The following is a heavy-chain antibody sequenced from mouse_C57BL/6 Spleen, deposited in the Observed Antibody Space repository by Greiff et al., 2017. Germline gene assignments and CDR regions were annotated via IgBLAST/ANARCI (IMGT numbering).Heavy chain of an antibody. V-gene: IGHV1-9*01. CDR1: GYTFTGYW. D-gene: IGHD1-1*01. CDR2: ILPGSGST. J-gene: IGHJ4*01. Sequence: QVQLQQSGAELMKPGASVKLSCKATGYTFTGYWIEWVKQRPGHGLEWIGEILPGSGSTNYNEKFKGKATFTADTSSNPAYMQLSSLTTEDSAIYYCASPGSSYDYAMDYWGQGTSVTVSS. CDR3: ASPGSSYDYAMDY.